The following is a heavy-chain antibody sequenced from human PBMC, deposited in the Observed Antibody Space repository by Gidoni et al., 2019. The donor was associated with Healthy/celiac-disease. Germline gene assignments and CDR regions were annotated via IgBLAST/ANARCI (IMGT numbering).Heavy chain of an antibody. CDR1: GYTFTGYY. D-gene: IGHD3-22*01. J-gene: IGHJ6*02. CDR3: AREGVTMIVVVTTSGMDV. Sequence: QVQLVQSGAEVKKPGASVKVSCTASGYTFTGYYMPWVRQAPGQGLEWMGWINPNSGGTNYAQKFQGRVTMTRDTSISTAYMELSRLRSDDTAVYYCAREGVTMIVVVTTSGMDVWGQGTTVTVSS. V-gene: IGHV1-2*02. CDR2: INPNSGGT.